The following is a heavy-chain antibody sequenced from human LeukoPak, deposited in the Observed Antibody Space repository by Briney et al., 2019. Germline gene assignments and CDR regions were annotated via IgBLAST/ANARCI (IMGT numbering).Heavy chain of an antibody. CDR3: ARNWGTVGATIFDY. CDR2: IGDSGGDS. Sequence: PGGSLRLSCAVSGFTFTTYAMSWVRQAPGKGLEWVSGIGDSGGDSYYADSVKGRFTTSRDKSKNTLYLQMNSLRAEDTAVYYCARNWGTVGATIFDYWGQGNLVTVSS. J-gene: IGHJ4*02. V-gene: IGHV3-23*01. CDR1: GFTFTTYA. D-gene: IGHD1-26*01.